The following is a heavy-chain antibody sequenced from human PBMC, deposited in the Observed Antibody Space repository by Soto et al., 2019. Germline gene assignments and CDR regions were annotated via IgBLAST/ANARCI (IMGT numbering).Heavy chain of an antibody. V-gene: IGHV6-1*01. D-gene: IGHD5-18*01. J-gene: IGHJ6*02. Sequence: SQALSLTCDISGDKVSSNSAAWNWIRQSPSRGLEWLGRTYYRSKWYNDYAVSVKSRITINPDTSKNQFSLQLNSVTPEDTAVYYCARGTAMVGYGMDVWGQGTTVTVSS. CDR2: TYYRSKWYN. CDR1: GDKVSSNSAA. CDR3: ARGTAMVGYGMDV.